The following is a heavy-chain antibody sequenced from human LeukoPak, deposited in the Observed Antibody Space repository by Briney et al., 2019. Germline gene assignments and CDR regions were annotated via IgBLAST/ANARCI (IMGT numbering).Heavy chain of an antibody. CDR2: ISYDGNNK. CDR1: GLTFSSYN. V-gene: IGHV3-30*18. J-gene: IGHJ4*02. Sequence: GGSLRLSRAASGLTFSSYNMHWVRQAPGKGLEWVAVISYDGNNKYYADSVKGRFTISRDNSQNTLYLQMNGLRAEDTAVYYWAKGYDYRSGAGSFDYWGQGTLVTVSS. CDR3: AKGYDYRSGAGSFDY. D-gene: IGHD3-10*01.